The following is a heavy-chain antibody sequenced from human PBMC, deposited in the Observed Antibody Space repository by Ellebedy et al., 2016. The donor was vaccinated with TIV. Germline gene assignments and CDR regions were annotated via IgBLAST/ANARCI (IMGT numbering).Heavy chain of an antibody. CDR2: IIPIVGIT. Sequence: AASVKVSCKASGGTFSSYAISWARQAPGQGLEWMGRIIPIVGITNYAQKFQGRVTITADKSTSTAYMELSSLRSEDTGVYYCARAEDTAMVFDYWGQGTLVTVSS. CDR3: ARAEDTAMVFDY. J-gene: IGHJ4*02. CDR1: GGTFSSYA. V-gene: IGHV1-69*04. D-gene: IGHD5-18*01.